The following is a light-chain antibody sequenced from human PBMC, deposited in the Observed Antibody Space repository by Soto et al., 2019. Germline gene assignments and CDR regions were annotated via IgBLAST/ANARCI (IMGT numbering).Light chain of an antibody. Sequence: DVVLTQSPLSLPVTLGQPASISCRSSQSLVYIDGNTYLSWIHQRPGQSPRRLIYKVSNRDSGVTDRFSGSGSGTDFTLRISGVEAEDIGVYFCMQVSHWPTTFGQGTRPEIK. CDR3: MQVSHWPTT. CDR1: QSLVYIDGNTY. CDR2: KVS. J-gene: IGKJ5*01. V-gene: IGKV2-30*01.